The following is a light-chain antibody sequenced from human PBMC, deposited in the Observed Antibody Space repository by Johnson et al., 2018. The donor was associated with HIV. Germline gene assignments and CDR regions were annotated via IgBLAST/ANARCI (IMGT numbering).Light chain of an antibody. CDR3: GTWDSSLSAGGV. CDR2: DNN. V-gene: IGLV1-51*01. J-gene: IGLJ1*01. CDR1: SSNIGDHS. Sequence: QSVLTQPPSVSAAPGQRVTISCSGSSSNIGDHSVSWFQHLPGAAPKLLIYDNNKRPSGIPDRFSGSKSGTSATLGITGLQTVDEADYYCGTWDSSLSAGGVFGTGTKVTVL.